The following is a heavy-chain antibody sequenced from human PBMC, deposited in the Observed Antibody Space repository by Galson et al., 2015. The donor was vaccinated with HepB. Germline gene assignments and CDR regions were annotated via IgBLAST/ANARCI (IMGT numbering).Heavy chain of an antibody. D-gene: IGHD5-12*01. CDR1: GFTFSSSG. J-gene: IGHJ6*02. CDR3: AGKWRYYYGMDV. CDR2: ISYDGSNK. V-gene: IGHV3-30*03. Sequence: SLRLSCAASGFTFSSSGMHWVRQAPGKGLEWVAVISYDGSNKYYADSVKGRFTISRDNSKNTLYLQMNSLRAEDTAVYYCAGKWRYYYGMDVWGQGTTVTVSS.